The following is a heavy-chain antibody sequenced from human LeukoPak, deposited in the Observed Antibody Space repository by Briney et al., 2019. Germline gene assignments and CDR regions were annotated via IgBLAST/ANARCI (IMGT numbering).Heavy chain of an antibody. CDR1: GFTFSSYA. V-gene: IGHV3-23*01. D-gene: IGHD1-26*01. CDR2: ISGSGGRT. Sequence: GGSLRLSCAASGFTFSSYAMSWVRQAPGKGLEWVSSISGSGGRTYYADSVKGRFTISRDNSKNTLYLQMNSLRAEDTAVYYCAKGGAEWELLYGQGEFDYWGQGTLVTVSS. CDR3: AKGGAEWELLYGQGEFDY. J-gene: IGHJ4*02.